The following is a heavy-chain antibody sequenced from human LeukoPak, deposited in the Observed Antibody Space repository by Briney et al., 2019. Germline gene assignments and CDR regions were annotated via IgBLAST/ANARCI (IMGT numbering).Heavy chain of an antibody. CDR2: ISGDGGST. CDR3: AKDGPFGGYYHAEYFQH. Sequence: PGGSLRLSCAASGFTFDDYAMHWVRQAPGKGLEWVSLISGDGGSTYYADSVKGRFTISRDNSKTSLYLQMNSLRTEDTALYYCAKDGPFGGYYHAEYFQHWGQGTLVTVSS. V-gene: IGHV3-43*02. D-gene: IGHD3-3*01. J-gene: IGHJ1*01. CDR1: GFTFDDYA.